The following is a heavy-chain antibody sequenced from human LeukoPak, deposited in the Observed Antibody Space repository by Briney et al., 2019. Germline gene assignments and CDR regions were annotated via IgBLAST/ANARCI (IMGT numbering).Heavy chain of an antibody. Sequence: GASVKVSCKASGYTFTTYGISWVRQAPGQGLEWMGWISAYNGNTNYAQKFQGRVTMTTDTSTNTAYMELRSLRSDDTAIYCCARARGGTYGSFDYWGQGTLVTVSS. CDR2: ISAYNGNT. CDR1: GYTFTTYG. J-gene: IGHJ4*02. V-gene: IGHV1-18*01. D-gene: IGHD1-26*01. CDR3: ARARGGTYGSFDY.